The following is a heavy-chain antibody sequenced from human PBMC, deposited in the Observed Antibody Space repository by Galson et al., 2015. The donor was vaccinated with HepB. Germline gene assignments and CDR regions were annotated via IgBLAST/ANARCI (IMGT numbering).Heavy chain of an antibody. J-gene: IGHJ4*02. CDR1: GFIFSSYS. D-gene: IGHD4-23*01. Sequence: SLRLSCAASGFIFSSYSMNWVRQAPGKGLEWLSYISGSTTTIYYADSVKGRFTISRDNARNSLYLQMNSLRDDDTALYFCARDNHGGTLFDYWGRGTLVTVSS. CDR2: ISGSTTTI. V-gene: IGHV3-48*02. CDR3: ARDNHGGTLFDY.